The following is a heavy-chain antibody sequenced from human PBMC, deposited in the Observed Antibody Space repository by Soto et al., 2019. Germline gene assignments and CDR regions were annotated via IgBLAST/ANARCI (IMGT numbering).Heavy chain of an antibody. CDR2: IYNSRTT. D-gene: IGHD4-17*01. J-gene: IGHJ3*02. CDR3: ASPVYYGGNSGHAFDI. CDR1: GGSIISSSYY. V-gene: IGHV4-39*01. Sequence: QLQLQESGPGLVNPSETLSLTCTVSGGSIISSSYYWGWIRQPPGKGLEWIGKIYNSRTTYYNPSLKSRVNISADASKNQLSLTLSSVTAADAAVYYCASPVYYGGNSGHAFDIWGQGTTVTVSS.